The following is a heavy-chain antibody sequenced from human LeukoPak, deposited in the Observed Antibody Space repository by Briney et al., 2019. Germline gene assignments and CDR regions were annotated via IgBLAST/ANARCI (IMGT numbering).Heavy chain of an antibody. Sequence: SETLSLTCTVSGDSISRSTYYWAWIRQPPGTGLEWIGSVYYGRSPYFNPSLESRATISVDTSKNHFSLKMSSVTAADTAVYYCARSSGTGTFSYWGQGTLVTVSS. J-gene: IGHJ4*02. D-gene: IGHD6-25*01. CDR3: ARSSGTGTFSY. CDR1: GDSISRSTYY. CDR2: VYYGRSP. V-gene: IGHV4-39*02.